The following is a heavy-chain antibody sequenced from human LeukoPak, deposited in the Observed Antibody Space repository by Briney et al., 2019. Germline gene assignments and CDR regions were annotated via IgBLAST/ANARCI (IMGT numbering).Heavy chain of an antibody. CDR1: GFTVSSNY. CDR2: IYSGGST. D-gene: IGHD4-17*01. CDR3: AREPAEYGDSYYGMDV. V-gene: IGHV3-66*02. J-gene: IGHJ6*02. Sequence: GWSLRLSCAASGFTVSSNYMSWVRQAPGKWLEAVSGIYSGGSTYYADSVKGRFTISRDNSKNTLYLQMNSLRAEDTAVYYCAREPAEYGDSYYGMDVWGQGTTVTVSS.